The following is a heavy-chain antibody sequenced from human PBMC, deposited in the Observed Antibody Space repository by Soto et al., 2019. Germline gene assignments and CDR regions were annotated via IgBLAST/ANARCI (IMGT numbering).Heavy chain of an antibody. Sequence: PGGSLRLSCAASGFSFSDYYMSWIRQAPGKGLEWVSLISTSGSSTDYADSVKGRFTISRDNAKNSLSLQMNSLRAEDTAVYYCAKDPRIAAAGYNWFDPWGQGTLVNVSS. CDR1: GFSFSDYY. V-gene: IGHV3-11*01. D-gene: IGHD6-13*01. CDR2: ISTSGSST. J-gene: IGHJ5*02. CDR3: AKDPRIAAAGYNWFDP.